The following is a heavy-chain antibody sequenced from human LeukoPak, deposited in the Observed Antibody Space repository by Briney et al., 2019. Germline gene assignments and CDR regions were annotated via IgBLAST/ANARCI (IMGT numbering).Heavy chain of an antibody. V-gene: IGHV3-48*01. CDR1: GFTFSSYS. CDR3: AGILGAIPTLFDY. J-gene: IGHJ4*02. Sequence: GGSLRLSCAASGFTFSSYSMNWVRQAPGKGLEWVSYISSSSSVIYYADSVKGRFTISRDNAKNSLYLQMNSLRAEDTAVFYCAGILGAIPTLFDYWGQGTLVTVSS. CDR2: ISSSSSVI. D-gene: IGHD1-26*01.